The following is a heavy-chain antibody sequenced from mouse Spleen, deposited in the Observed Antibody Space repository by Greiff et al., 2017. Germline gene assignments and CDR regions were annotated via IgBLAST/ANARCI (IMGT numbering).Heavy chain of an antibody. V-gene: IGHV14-4*01. Sequence: VQLQQSGAELVRPGASVKLSCTASGFNIKDDYMHWVKQRPEQGLEWIGWIDPENGDTEYASKFQGKATITADTSSNTAYLQLSSLTSEDTAVYYCTDDGSFFAYWGQGTLVTVSA. J-gene: IGHJ3*01. CDR3: TDDGSFFAY. D-gene: IGHD1-1*02. CDR1: GFNIKDDY. CDR2: IDPENGDT.